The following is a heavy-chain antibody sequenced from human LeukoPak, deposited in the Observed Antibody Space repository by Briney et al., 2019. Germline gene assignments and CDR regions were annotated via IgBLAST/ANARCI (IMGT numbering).Heavy chain of an antibody. Sequence: SETLSLTCAVYGGSFSGYYWSWIRQPPGKGLEWIGEINHSGSTNYNPSLKSRVTISVDTSKNQFSLKLSSVTAADTAVYYSARYRTYCSSTSCYLYYFDYWGQGTLVTVSS. CDR2: INHSGST. D-gene: IGHD2-2*01. J-gene: IGHJ4*02. CDR1: GGSFSGYY. V-gene: IGHV4-34*01. CDR3: ARYRTYCSSTSCYLYYFDY.